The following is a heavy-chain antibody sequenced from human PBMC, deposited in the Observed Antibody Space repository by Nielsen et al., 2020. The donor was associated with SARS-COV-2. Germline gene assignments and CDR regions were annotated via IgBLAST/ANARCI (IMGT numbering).Heavy chain of an antibody. Sequence: SLRLSCAASGFTFDDYAMHWVRQAPGKGLEWVSGISWNSGSIGYADSVKGRFTISRDNAKNSLYLQMNSLRAEDTALYYCAKFAVAGSLVDYWGQGTLVTVSS. CDR2: ISWNSGSI. J-gene: IGHJ4*02. CDR1: GFTFDDYA. V-gene: IGHV3-9*01. CDR3: AKFAVAGSLVDY. D-gene: IGHD6-19*01.